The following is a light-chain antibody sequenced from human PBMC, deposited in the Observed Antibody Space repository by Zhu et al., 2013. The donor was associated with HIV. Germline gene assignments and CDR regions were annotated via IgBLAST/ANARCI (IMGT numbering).Light chain of an antibody. CDR1: KSDIGSNT. CDR3: AVWDDSLTWV. V-gene: IGLV1-44*01. Sequence: QSVLTQPPSASGTPDRGSPSFVAGSKSDIGSNTVSWYQYVPGTAPKLLIYSNDQRPAGVPDRFSGSKSGTSASLAISGLQSEDEGVYYCAVWDDSLTWVFGGGTKLTVL. CDR2: SND. J-gene: IGLJ3*02.